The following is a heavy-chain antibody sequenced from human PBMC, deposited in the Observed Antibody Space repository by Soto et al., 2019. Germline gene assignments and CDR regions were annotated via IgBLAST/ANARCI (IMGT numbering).Heavy chain of an antibody. D-gene: IGHD3-22*01. Sequence: GGSLRLSCAASGFTFSSYAMHWVRQAPGKGLEWVAVISYDGSNKYYADSVKGRFTISRDNSKNTLYLQMNSLRAEDTSVYDSARGYYDDSSCYYTYFDYWGQGTLVTVSS. V-gene: IGHV3-30-3*01. J-gene: IGHJ4*02. CDR3: ARGYYDDSSCYYTYFDY. CDR2: ISYDGSNK. CDR1: GFTFSSYA.